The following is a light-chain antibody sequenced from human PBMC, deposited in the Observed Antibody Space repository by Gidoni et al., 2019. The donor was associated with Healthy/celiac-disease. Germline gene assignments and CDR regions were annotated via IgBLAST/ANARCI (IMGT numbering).Light chain of an antibody. CDR1: QSISSW. CDR2: KAS. CDR3: QQYNSYSTWT. V-gene: IGKV1-5*03. Sequence: DIQMTQSPSTLSASVGDRVTITCRASQSISSWLAWYQQKPEKAPKLLIYKASSLESGVPSRFSGSGSGTEFTLTISSLQPDDFATYYCQQYNSYSTWTFXQXTKVEIK. J-gene: IGKJ1*01.